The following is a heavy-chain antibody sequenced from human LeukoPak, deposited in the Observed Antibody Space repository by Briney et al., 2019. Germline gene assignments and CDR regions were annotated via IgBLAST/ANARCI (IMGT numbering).Heavy chain of an antibody. CDR2: ISESGDAT. CDR3: AKDPEF. V-gene: IGHV3-23*01. J-gene: IGHJ1*01. CDR1: GFTFSSQA. D-gene: IGHD3-10*01. Sequence: PGGSVRLSCAVSGFTFSSQAISWVRQAPGKGLEWLSGISESGDATFNIDSVKGRFTISRDNSKNTLYLQMDSLRAEDTAVYYCAKDPEFWGQGILVTVSS.